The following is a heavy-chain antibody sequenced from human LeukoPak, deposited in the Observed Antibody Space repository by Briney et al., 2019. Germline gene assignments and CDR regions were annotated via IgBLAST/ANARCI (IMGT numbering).Heavy chain of an antibody. V-gene: IGHV4-30-4*01. J-gene: IGHJ4*02. CDR2: IYNTGRT. Sequence: KPSETLSLTCTVSGGSISSGDYYWEWIRQPPGKGPEWMGYIYNTGRTSYNPSLKSRVTMSLDTPKNQFSLKLSSVTAADTAVYYCAWHGYSSRWSHLYWGQGTLVTVSS. CDR3: AWHGYSSRWSHLY. D-gene: IGHD4-11*01. CDR1: GGSISSGDYY.